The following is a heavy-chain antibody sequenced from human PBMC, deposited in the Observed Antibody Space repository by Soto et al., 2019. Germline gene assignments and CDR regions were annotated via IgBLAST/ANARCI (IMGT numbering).Heavy chain of an antibody. CDR2: VYYSGNT. V-gene: IGHV4-59*01. D-gene: IGHD3-10*01. CDR3: ASSAGHPGDFFYYNGMDV. CDR1: GGSISNYY. J-gene: IGHJ6*02. Sequence: SETLSLTCTISGGSISNYYWTWIRQTPGKGLEWIGYVYYSGNTNYNPSLKSRVSISVDMSKNQFSLELSSVTAAYTAVYYCASSAGHPGDFFYYNGMDVWGQGTTVTVSS.